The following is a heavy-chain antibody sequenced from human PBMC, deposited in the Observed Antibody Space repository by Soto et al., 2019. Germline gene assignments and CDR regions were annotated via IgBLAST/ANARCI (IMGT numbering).Heavy chain of an antibody. J-gene: IGHJ4*02. CDR3: VRDLLGSGGHFDY. CDR1: GFIFSSFG. CDR2: IWYDGSNT. V-gene: IGHV3-33*01. D-gene: IGHD7-27*01. Sequence: GGSLRLSCAASGFIFSSFGMHWVRQAPGKGLEWVAHIWYDGSNTYYADSVKGRFTISRDNSKNTLYLQMNSLRAEDTAVYHCVRDLLGSGGHFDYWGQGTPVTVSS.